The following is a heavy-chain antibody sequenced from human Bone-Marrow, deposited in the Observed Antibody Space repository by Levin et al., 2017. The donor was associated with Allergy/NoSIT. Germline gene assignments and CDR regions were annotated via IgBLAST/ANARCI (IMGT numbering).Heavy chain of an antibody. D-gene: IGHD1-1*01. J-gene: IGHJ4*02. V-gene: IGHV4-59*02. CDR3: AKYWKSSRQFFEY. Sequence: ESLKISCTVSGASVNSDYWGWVRQPRGKGLDWIGYIYNSETTSYNPSLQSRVTISVDTSKNQLSLKLDSVSPADTAVYYCAKYWKSSRQFFEYWGQGTLVTVSS. CDR1: GASVNSDY. CDR2: IYNSETT.